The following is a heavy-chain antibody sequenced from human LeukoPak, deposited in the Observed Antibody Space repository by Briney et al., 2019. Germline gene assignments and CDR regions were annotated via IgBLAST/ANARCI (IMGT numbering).Heavy chain of an antibody. CDR1: GGSISSYY. J-gene: IGHJ3*02. CDR3: ASLHLDAFDI. CDR2: IYYSGST. Sequence: SETLSLTCTASGGSISSYYWSWIRQPPGKGLEWIGYIYYSGSTNYNPSLKSRVTISVDTSKNQFSLKLSSVTAADTAVYYCASLHLDAFDIWGQGTMVTVSS. V-gene: IGHV4-59*08.